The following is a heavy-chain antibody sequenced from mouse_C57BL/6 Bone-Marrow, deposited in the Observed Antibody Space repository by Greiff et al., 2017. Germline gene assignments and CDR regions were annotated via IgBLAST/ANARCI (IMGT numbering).Heavy chain of an antibody. Sequence: QVQLQQPGAELVKPGASVKMSCKASGYPFTSYWITWVKQRPGQGLEWIGDIYPGSGSTNYNEKFKSKATLTVDTSSSTAYMQLSSLTSADSAVYYCARPYYSNYWYFDDWGKGTTVTVSA. V-gene: IGHV1-55*01. CDR1: GYPFTSYW. D-gene: IGHD2-5*01. J-gene: IGHJ1*03. CDR2: IYPGSGST. CDR3: ARPYYSNYWYFDD.